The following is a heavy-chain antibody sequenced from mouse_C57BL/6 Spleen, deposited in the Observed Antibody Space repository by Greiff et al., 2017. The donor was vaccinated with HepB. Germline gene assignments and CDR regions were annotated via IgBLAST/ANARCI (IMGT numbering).Heavy chain of an antibody. D-gene: IGHD2-4*01. V-gene: IGHV1-61*01. CDR2: IYPSDSET. CDR3: ARWDYDGYYFDY. J-gene: IGHJ2*01. Sequence: QVQLQQPGAELVRPGSSVKLSCKASGYTFTSYWMDWVKQRPGQGLEWIGNIYPSDSETHYNQKFKDKATLTVDKSSSTAYMQLSSLTSEDSAVYYCARWDYDGYYFDYWGQGTTLTVSS. CDR1: GYTFTSYW.